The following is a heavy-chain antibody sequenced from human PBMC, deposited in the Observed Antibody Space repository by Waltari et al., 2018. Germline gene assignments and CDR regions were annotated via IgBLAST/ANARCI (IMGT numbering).Heavy chain of an antibody. V-gene: IGHV1-2*02. D-gene: IGHD3-9*01. CDR3: ARGDFDYDILTGYYHY. CDR2: INPNSGGT. CDR1: GYTFTGYY. J-gene: IGHJ4*02. Sequence: QVQLVQSGAEVKKPGASVKVSCKASGYTFTGYYMHGVRQAPGQGLEWMGWINPNSGGTNYAQKFQGRVTMTRDTSISTAYMELSRLRSDDTAVYYCARGDFDYDILTGYYHYWGQGTLVTVSS.